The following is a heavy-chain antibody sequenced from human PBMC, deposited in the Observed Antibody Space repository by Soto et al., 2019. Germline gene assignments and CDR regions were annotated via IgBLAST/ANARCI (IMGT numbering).Heavy chain of an antibody. CDR2: IWYDGSIK. J-gene: IGHJ4*02. D-gene: IGHD6-19*01. CDR3: ARDRGWSLFDY. CDR1: GFTFGIYG. Sequence: GGSLRLSCAASGFTFGIYGMHWVRQAPGKGLEWVAVIWYDGSIKYHADSVKGRFTISRDNSKNTVYLQMNSLRAEDTAVYYCARDRGWSLFDYWGQGTLVTVSS. V-gene: IGHV3-33*01.